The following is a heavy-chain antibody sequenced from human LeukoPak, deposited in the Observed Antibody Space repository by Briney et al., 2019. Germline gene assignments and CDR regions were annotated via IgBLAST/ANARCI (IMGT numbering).Heavy chain of an antibody. Sequence: ASVKVSCKASGYTFTTYGITWVRQAPGQGLEWMGWISPYNGNTSYAQKLQGRVTMTTDTSTSTAYMELRSLRSDDTAVYYCARVGLRYSGSYFDFDFWGQGTLVTVSS. CDR3: ARVGLRYSGSYFDFDF. D-gene: IGHD1-26*01. CDR1: GYTFTTYG. V-gene: IGHV1-18*01. J-gene: IGHJ4*02. CDR2: ISPYNGNT.